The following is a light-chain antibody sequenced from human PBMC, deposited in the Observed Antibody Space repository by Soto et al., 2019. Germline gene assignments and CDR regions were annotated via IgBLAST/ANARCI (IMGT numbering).Light chain of an antibody. CDR1: SSNIGTNT. Sequence: QSALTQPPSASGTPGQRVVISCSGSSSNIGTNTVNWYQQLPGRAPKLLMYTNSQRPSGVPDRFSGSKSGTSASLAISGLQSEDEADYYCSAWDDSLNGPLFGGGTKVTVL. J-gene: IGLJ2*01. V-gene: IGLV1-44*01. CDR3: SAWDDSLNGPL. CDR2: TNS.